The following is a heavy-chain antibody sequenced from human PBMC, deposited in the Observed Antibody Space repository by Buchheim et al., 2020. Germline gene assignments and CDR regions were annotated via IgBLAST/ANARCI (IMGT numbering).Heavy chain of an antibody. Sequence: QVQLVESGGGVVQPGRSLRLSCAASGFTFSSYGMHWVRQAPGKGLEWVAVISYDGSNKYYADSVKGRFTISRDNSKNTLYLQMNSLRAEDTAVYYCARGLYYDFWSANDYWGQGTL. CDR2: ISYDGSNK. J-gene: IGHJ4*02. CDR1: GFTFSSYG. V-gene: IGHV3-30*03. D-gene: IGHD3-3*01. CDR3: ARGLYYDFWSANDY.